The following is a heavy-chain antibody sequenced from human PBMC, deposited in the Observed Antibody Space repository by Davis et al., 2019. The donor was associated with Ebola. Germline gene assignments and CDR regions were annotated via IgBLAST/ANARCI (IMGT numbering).Heavy chain of an antibody. Sequence: ASVKVSCKASGYTFTSYGYSWVRQAPGQGLEWVGWIDAKKGDTNYAQKFRGRLTMTTDTSTSTAYMELRSLRSEDSAVYYCTRDPDGDSDFDYWGQGTLVTVSS. V-gene: IGHV1-18*01. J-gene: IGHJ4*02. CDR1: GYTFTSYG. CDR2: IDAKKGDT. CDR3: TRDPDGDSDFDY. D-gene: IGHD7-27*01.